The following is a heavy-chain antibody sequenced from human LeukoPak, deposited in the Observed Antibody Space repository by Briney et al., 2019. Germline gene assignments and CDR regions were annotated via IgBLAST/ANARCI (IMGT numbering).Heavy chain of an antibody. CDR3: ARSLATSPTPTFDY. J-gene: IGHJ4*02. CDR2: ISYDGTKK. CDR1: GFTFSDYG. V-gene: IGHV3-30*03. D-gene: IGHD3-3*02. Sequence: PGGSLRLSCAASGFTFSDYGMHWVRQAPGKGLEWVAVISYDGTKKYYAESLKGRLTISRDNSKNTLYLQMNSLRADDTAVYYCARSLATSPTPTFDYWGQGTLVTVSS.